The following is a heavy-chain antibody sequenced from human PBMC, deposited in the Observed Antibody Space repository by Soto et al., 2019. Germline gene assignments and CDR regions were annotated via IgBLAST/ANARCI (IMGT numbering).Heavy chain of an antibody. Sequence: QLQLQESGPGLVKPSETLSLTCTVSGGSISSSSYYWGWIRQPPGKGLAWIGSIYYSGSTYYNPSLKSRVTISVDTSKNQFSLKLSSVTAADTAVYYCARLGGISRWGQGTLVTVSS. V-gene: IGHV4-39*01. CDR1: GGSISSSSYY. D-gene: IGHD3-16*01. CDR2: IYYSGST. J-gene: IGHJ4*02. CDR3: ARLGGISR.